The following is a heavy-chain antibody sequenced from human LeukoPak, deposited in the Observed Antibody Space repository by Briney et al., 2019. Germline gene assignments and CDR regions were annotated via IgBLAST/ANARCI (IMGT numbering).Heavy chain of an antibody. CDR3: AKGIWNDFWSGYFL. CDR1: GFTFSSYA. Sequence: PGGSLRLSCAASGFTFSSYAMRWVPHAPGKGREWVSAISGSGGSTYYADSVKGRFTISRDNSKNTLYLQMNSLRAEDTAVYYCAKGIWNDFWSGYFLWGQGTLVTVSS. CDR2: ISGSGGST. J-gene: IGHJ4*02. D-gene: IGHD3-3*01. V-gene: IGHV3-23*01.